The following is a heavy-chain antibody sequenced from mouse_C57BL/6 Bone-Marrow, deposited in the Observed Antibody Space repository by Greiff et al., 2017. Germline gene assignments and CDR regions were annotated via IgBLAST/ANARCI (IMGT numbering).Heavy chain of an antibody. V-gene: IGHV14-1*01. D-gene: IGHD2-1*01. Sequence: VQLQQSGAELVRPGASVKLSCTASGFNITDYYMHWVKQRPEQGLEWIGRIDPEDGDTEYAPKFQGKATMTADTSSNTAYLQLSSLTSEDTAVYNCTTGGNVVAYWGQGTLVTVSA. CDR1: GFNITDYY. CDR2: IDPEDGDT. CDR3: TTGGNVVAY. J-gene: IGHJ3*01.